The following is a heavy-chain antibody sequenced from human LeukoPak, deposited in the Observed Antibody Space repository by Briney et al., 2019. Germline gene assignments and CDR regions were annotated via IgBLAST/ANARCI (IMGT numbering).Heavy chain of an antibody. J-gene: IGHJ6*02. CDR3: ARGGEYYDILTGSRSYGMDV. CDR1: GYTFTSYD. D-gene: IGHD3-9*01. Sequence: ASVKVSCKASGYTFTSYDINWVRQATGQGLEWMGWMNPNSGNTGYAQKFQGRVTMTRNTSISTAYMELSSLRSEDTAVYYCARGGEYYDILTGSRSYGMDVWGQGTTVTVSS. CDR2: MNPNSGNT. V-gene: IGHV1-8*01.